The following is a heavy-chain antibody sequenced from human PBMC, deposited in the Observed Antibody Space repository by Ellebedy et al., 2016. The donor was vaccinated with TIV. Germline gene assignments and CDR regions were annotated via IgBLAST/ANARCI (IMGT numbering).Heavy chain of an antibody. CDR2: ISYDGSNK. CDR3: ARVSEENWFDP. CDR1: GFTFSSYA. J-gene: IGHJ5*02. Sequence: GGSLRLXXAASGFTFSSYAMHWVRQAPGKGLEWVAVISYDGSNKYYADSVKGRFTISRDNSKNTLYLQMNSLRAEDTAVYYCARVSEENWFDPWGQGTLVTVSS. V-gene: IGHV3-30-3*01.